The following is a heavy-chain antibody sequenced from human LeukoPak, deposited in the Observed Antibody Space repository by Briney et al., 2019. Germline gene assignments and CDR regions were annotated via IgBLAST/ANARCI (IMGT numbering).Heavy chain of an antibody. D-gene: IGHD2-21*02. CDR1: GSTLTDLS. V-gene: IGHV1-24*01. CDR3: VTDRARLFWYFDL. CDR2: SDPEDGET. Sequence: GASVKLSCKVSGSTLTDLSIHWVRQAPGKGLEYVGGSDPEDGETFHAQNFQGRVTMTEDTSIDTAYMELSSLRSEDTAVYYCVTDRARLFWYFDLWGRGTLVTVSS. J-gene: IGHJ2*01.